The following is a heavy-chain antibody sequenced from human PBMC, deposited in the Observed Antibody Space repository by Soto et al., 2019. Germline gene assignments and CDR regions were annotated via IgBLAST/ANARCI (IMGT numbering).Heavy chain of an antibody. CDR1: RFTFRRYA. D-gene: IGHD3-3*02. CDR2: ISYDGDNR. J-gene: IGHJ5*02. CDR3: AADLAPSDPYNWFDP. V-gene: IGHV3-30-3*01. Sequence: GGSLKLSCATSRFTFRRYAMHWVRQAPGKGLEWVAAISYDGDNRYYADSVKGRFTVSRDMSTSTAYMELSSLRSEDTAVYYCAADLAPSDPYNWFDPWGQGTLVTVSS.